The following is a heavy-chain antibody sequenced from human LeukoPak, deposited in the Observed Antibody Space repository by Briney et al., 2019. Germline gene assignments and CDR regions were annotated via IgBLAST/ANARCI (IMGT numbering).Heavy chain of an antibody. Sequence: GGSLRLSCAASGFTFSSYWMHWVRQAPGKGLVWVSRIKSDGGTNYADSVKGRFTISRDNAENTLSLQMNSLRAEDTGVYYCARAPSEIGGYYPEYFRHWGQGTLVTVSS. V-gene: IGHV3-74*01. CDR3: ARAPSEIGGYYPEYFRH. CDR2: IKSDGGT. J-gene: IGHJ1*01. CDR1: GFTFSSYW. D-gene: IGHD3-22*01.